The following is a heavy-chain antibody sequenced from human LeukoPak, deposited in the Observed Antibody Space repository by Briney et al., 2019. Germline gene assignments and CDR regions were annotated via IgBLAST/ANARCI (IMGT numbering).Heavy chain of an antibody. J-gene: IGHJ4*02. D-gene: IGHD3-22*01. CDR1: GYTFSSYS. V-gene: IGHV3-48*01. CDR3: ASYYDSSGYRGAVDY. Sequence: GGSLRLSCADSGYTFSSYSMNWVRQAPGKGLEWVAYISSSSSTIYYADSVKGRFTISRDNAKNSLYLQMNSLRAEDTAVYYCASYYDSSGYRGAVDYWGQGTLVTVSS. CDR2: ISSSSSTI.